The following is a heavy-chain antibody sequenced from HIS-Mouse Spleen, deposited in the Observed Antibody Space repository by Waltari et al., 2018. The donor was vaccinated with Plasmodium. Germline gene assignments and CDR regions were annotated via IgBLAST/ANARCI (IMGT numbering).Heavy chain of an antibody. J-gene: IGHJ3*02. Sequence: EVQLVESGGGLIQPGGSLRLSCAASGFTVSSNYMSWVRQAPGKGLEGFSVIYSGGSTYYADSVKGRFTIYRDNSKNTLYLQMNSLRAEDTAVYYCARGMKSSSSAFDIWGQGTMVTVSS. CDR1: GFTVSSNY. CDR2: IYSGGST. D-gene: IGHD6-6*01. V-gene: IGHV3-53*01. CDR3: ARGMKSSSSAFDI.